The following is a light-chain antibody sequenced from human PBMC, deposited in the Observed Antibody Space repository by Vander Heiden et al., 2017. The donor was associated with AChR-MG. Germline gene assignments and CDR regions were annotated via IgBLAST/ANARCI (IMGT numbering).Light chain of an antibody. CDR1: QSVSSY. V-gene: IGKV3-11*01. Sequence: VLTQSPPTLSFSPGARATLPCRASQSVSSYLAWYQQKPGQAPRLLIYDASNRATGIPARFSGSGSGTDFTLTISSLEPEDFAVYYCQQRSNWPLTFGGGTKVEIK. CDR3: QQRSNWPLT. J-gene: IGKJ4*01. CDR2: DAS.